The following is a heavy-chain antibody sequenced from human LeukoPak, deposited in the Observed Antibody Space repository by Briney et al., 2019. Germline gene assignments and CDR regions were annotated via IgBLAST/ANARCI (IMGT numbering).Heavy chain of an antibody. CDR2: IYYTGST. Sequence: SETLSLTCTVSGGSISGYYWSWIRQPPGKGLEWIGYIYYTGSTNYNPSLKSRVTISVDTSKNQFSLKLSSVTAADTAVYYCAAAGKYYYYYYMDVWGKGTTVTVSS. CDR1: GGSISGYY. D-gene: IGHD6-13*01. V-gene: IGHV4-59*01. J-gene: IGHJ6*03. CDR3: AAAGKYYYYYYMDV.